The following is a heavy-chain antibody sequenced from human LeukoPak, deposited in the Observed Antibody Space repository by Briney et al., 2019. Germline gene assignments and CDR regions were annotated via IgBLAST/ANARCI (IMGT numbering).Heavy chain of an antibody. CDR2: ISGSGGST. CDR1: GFTFSGYA. V-gene: IGHV3-23*01. J-gene: IGHJ4*02. D-gene: IGHD3-22*01. Sequence: DPGGSLRLSCAASGFTFSGYAMSWVRQAPGKGLEWVSAISGSGGSTYYADSVKGRFTISRDNSKNTLYLQMNSLRAEDTAVYYCARGGSGYYFDYWGQGTLVTVSS. CDR3: ARGGSGYYFDY.